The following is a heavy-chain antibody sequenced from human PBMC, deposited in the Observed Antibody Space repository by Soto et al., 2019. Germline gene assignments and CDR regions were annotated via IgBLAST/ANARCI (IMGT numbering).Heavy chain of an antibody. CDR3: AKAGPNSHGRNYFDH. D-gene: IGHD1-26*01. Sequence: PWGSLILSCAASGFTFGSYATSWVRQAPGKGLEWISSISDTGGNTYYADSMKGRFTISRDNSKNTLYLQMNSLRAEDTAVYYCAKAGPNSHGRNYFDHWGQGTLVTVSS. CDR2: ISDTGGNT. J-gene: IGHJ4*02. CDR1: GFTFGSYA. V-gene: IGHV3-23*01.